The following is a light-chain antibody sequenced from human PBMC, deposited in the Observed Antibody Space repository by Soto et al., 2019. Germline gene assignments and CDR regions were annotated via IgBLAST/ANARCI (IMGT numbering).Light chain of an antibody. J-gene: IGLJ3*02. CDR2: EVN. CDR3: TSYVVNDIRV. CDR1: SSDVGAYKY. Sequence: QSALTQPPSASGSPGQSVTISCTGTSSDVGAYKYVSWYQQYPGKAPKLMIYEVNKRPSGVPDRFSGSKSGNTASLTVSGLQAEDEADYYCTSYVVNDIRVFGGGTKVTVL. V-gene: IGLV2-8*01.